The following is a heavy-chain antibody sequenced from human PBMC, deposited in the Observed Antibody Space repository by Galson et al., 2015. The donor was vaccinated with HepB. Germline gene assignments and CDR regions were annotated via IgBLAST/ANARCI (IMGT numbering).Heavy chain of an antibody. V-gene: IGHV3-21*01. CDR3: ARDHDFWSGYWTRRDAFDI. D-gene: IGHD3-3*01. J-gene: IGHJ3*02. CDR1: GFTFSSYS. Sequence: LRLSCAASGFTFSSYSMNWVRQAPGKGLEWVSSISSSSSYIYYADSVKGRFTISRDNAKNSLYLQMNSLRAEDTAVYYCARDHDFWSGYWTRRDAFDIWGQGTMVTVSS. CDR2: ISSSSSYI.